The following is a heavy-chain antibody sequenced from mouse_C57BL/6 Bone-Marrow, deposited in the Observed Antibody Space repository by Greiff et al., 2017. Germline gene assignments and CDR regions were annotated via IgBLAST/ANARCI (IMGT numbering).Heavy chain of an antibody. CDR3: AIMITTFAY. CDR1: GFTFSSYG. J-gene: IGHJ3*01. D-gene: IGHD2-4*01. CDR2: ISSGGSYT. V-gene: IGHV5-6*02. Sequence: DVMLVESGGDLVKPGGSLKLSCAASGFTFSSYGMSWVRQPPDKRLEWVATISSGGSYTYYPDSVKGRFTISRDNAKNTQYLQMSSLKSEDTAMYDSAIMITTFAYWGQGNRVTVSA.